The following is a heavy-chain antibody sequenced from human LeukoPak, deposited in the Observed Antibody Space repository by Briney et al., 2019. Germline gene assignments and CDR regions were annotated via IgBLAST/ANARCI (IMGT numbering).Heavy chain of an antibody. Sequence: GGSLRLSCAASGFTFSSYAMSWVRQAPGKGLEWVSAISGSGGGGSTYYADSVKGRFTISRDNSKNTLYLQMNSLGAEDTAIYYCAKACKADYWGQGTLVTVSS. V-gene: IGHV3-23*01. CDR1: GFTFSSYA. J-gene: IGHJ4*02. D-gene: IGHD2/OR15-2a*01. CDR3: AKACKADY. CDR2: ISGSGGGGST.